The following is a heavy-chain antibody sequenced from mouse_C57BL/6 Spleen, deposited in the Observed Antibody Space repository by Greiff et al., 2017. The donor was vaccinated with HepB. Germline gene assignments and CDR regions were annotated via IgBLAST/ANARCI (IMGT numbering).Heavy chain of an antibody. D-gene: IGHD1-1*01. CDR3: ARRGYYYGSSCFDV. CDR2: INPNNGGT. CDR1: GYTFTDYN. J-gene: IGHJ1*03. Sequence: EVQLQQSGPELVKPGASVKIPCKASGYTFTDYNMDWVKQSHGKSLEWIGDINPNNGGTIYNQKFKGKATLTVDKSSSTAYMELRNLTSEDTAVYYCARRGYYYGSSCFDVWGTRTTVTVSS. V-gene: IGHV1-18*01.